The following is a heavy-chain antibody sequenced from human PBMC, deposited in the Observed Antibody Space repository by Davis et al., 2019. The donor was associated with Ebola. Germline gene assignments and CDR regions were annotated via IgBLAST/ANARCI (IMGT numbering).Heavy chain of an antibody. Sequence: PGGSLRLSCAASGFTFSSYAMSWVRQAPGKGLEWVSAISGSGGSTYYADSVKGRFTISRDNSKNTLYLQMNSLRAEDTAVYYCAKDLIAARRYYGMDVWGQGTTVTVSS. CDR2: ISGSGGST. D-gene: IGHD6-6*01. J-gene: IGHJ6*02. CDR1: GFTFSSYA. CDR3: AKDLIAARRYYGMDV. V-gene: IGHV3-23*01.